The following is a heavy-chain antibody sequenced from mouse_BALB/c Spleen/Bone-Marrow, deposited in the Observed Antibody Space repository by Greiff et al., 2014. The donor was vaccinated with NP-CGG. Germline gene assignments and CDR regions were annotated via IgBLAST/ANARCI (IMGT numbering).Heavy chain of an antibody. D-gene: IGHD2-1*01. CDR3: SRGGNFDVMDY. J-gene: IGHJ4*01. Sequence: QVHVKQSGAELVKPGASVKLSCKASGYTFTSYYMLWVKQRPGQGLEWIGGINPSNGANNFNEKFKSKATLTVDKSSSTAYMQLSSLTSEDSAVYYCSRGGNFDVMDYWGQGTSVTVSS. CDR1: GYTFTSYY. V-gene: IGHV1S81*02. CDR2: INPSNGAN.